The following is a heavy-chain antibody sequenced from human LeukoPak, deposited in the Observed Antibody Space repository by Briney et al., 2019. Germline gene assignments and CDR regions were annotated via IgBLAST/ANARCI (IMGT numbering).Heavy chain of an antibody. J-gene: IGHJ4*02. CDR3: AKEGGVGIAAAEMPGY. D-gene: IGHD6-13*01. CDR1: GFTFSSYG. V-gene: IGHV3-30*18. CDR2: ISYDGSNK. Sequence: GRSLRLSCAASGFTFSSYGMHWVRQAPGKGLEWVAVISYDGSNKYYADSVKGRFTISRDNSKNTLYLQMNSLRAEDTAVYYCAKEGGVGIAAAEMPGYWGQGTLATVSS.